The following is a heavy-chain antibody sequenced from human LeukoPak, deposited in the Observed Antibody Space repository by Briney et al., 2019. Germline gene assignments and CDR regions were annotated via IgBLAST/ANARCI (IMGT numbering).Heavy chain of an antibody. CDR2: ISYDGSNK. CDR1: GFTFSSYG. D-gene: IGHD3-22*01. Sequence: GGSLRLSCAASGFTFSSYGMHWVRQAPGKGLEWVAVISYDGSNKYYADSVKGRFTISRDNSKNTLYLQMSSLRAEDTAVYYCAKRIGSGYYYDYWGQGTLVTVSS. V-gene: IGHV3-30*18. CDR3: AKRIGSGYYYDY. J-gene: IGHJ4*02.